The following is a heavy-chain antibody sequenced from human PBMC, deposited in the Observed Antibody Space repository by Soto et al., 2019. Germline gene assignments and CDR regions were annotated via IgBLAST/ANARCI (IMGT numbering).Heavy chain of an antibody. CDR3: ATFDAVTTGDF. CDR1: GGSISSGDYY. Sequence: PSETLLTCTVSGGSISSGDYYWSWIRQPPGKGLEWIGHIYHSGSTNYNPSLRSRVIISVDTSKNQFFLKLSSVTAADTAVYFCATFDAVTTGDFWGQGTLVTVSS. D-gene: IGHD4-17*01. CDR2: IYHSGST. J-gene: IGHJ4*02. V-gene: IGHV4-30-4*01.